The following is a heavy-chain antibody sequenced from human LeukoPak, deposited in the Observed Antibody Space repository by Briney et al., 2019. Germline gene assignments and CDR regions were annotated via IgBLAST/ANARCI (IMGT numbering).Heavy chain of an antibody. Sequence: SETLSLTCAVSGVSISSGGYSWSWIRQPPGKGLEWIGYIYHSGSTYYNPSLKSRVTISVDRSKNQFSLKLSSVTAADTAVYYCARVCGSGSYCFDYWGQGTLVTVSS. D-gene: IGHD3-10*01. CDR2: IYHSGST. CDR1: GVSISSGGYS. J-gene: IGHJ4*02. CDR3: ARVCGSGSYCFDY. V-gene: IGHV4-30-2*01.